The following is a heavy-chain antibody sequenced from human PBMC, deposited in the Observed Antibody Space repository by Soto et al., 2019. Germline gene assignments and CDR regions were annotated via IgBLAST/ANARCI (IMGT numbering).Heavy chain of an antibody. V-gene: IGHV4-34*01. Sequence: SETLSLTCAVYGGSFSGYYWSWIRQPPGKGREWIGEINHSGSTNYNPSLKSRVTISVHTSKNQFSLKLSSVTAADTAVYYCARVIGVAYSSRWLRLVNYYYMDVWGKETTVTVSS. D-gene: IGHD6-13*01. CDR2: INHSGST. J-gene: IGHJ6*03. CDR1: GGSFSGYY. CDR3: ARVIGVAYSSRWLRLVNYYYMDV.